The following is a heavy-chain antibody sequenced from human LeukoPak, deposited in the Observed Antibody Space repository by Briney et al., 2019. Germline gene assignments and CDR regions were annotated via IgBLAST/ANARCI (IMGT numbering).Heavy chain of an antibody. CDR3: ARDQAQYYYDSSGPTDAFDI. Sequence: ASVKVSCKASGYTFTSYGISWVRQAPGQGLEWMGWISAYNGNTNYAQKLQGRVTMTTDTSTSTAYMELRSLRSDDTAVYYCARDQAQYYYDSSGPTDAFDIWGQGTMVTVSS. V-gene: IGHV1-18*01. CDR1: GYTFTSYG. CDR2: ISAYNGNT. J-gene: IGHJ3*02. D-gene: IGHD3-22*01.